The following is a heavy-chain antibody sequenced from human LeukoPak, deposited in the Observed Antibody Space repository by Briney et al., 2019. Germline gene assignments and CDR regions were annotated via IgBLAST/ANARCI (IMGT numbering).Heavy chain of an antibody. Sequence: ASVKVSCKASGGTFSSYAIGWVRQAPGQGLEWMGIINPSGGSTSYAQKFQGRVTMTRDTSTSTVYMELSSLRSEDTAVYYCARDRQGQWLNYYYYYGMDVWGQGTTVTVSS. CDR2: INPSGGST. D-gene: IGHD6-19*01. J-gene: IGHJ6*02. CDR1: GGTFSSYA. V-gene: IGHV1-46*01. CDR3: ARDRQGQWLNYYYYYGMDV.